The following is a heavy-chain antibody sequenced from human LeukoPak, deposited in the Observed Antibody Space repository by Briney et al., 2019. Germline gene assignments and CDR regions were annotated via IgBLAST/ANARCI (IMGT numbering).Heavy chain of an antibody. J-gene: IGHJ4*02. D-gene: IGHD6-19*01. Sequence: PSETLSLTCTVSGGSISSSSYYWGWIRQPPGKGLEWIGSIYYSGSTYYNPSLKSRVTISVDTSKNQFSLKLSSVTAADTAVYYCARESAVAGDRNFDYWGQGTLVTVSS. CDR3: ARESAVAGDRNFDY. V-gene: IGHV4-39*02. CDR2: IYYSGST. CDR1: GGSISSSSYY.